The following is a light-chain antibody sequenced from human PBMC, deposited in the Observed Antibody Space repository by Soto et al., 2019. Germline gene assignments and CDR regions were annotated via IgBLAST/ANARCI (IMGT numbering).Light chain of an antibody. Sequence: QPVLTQPPSVSGAPGQRVTISCTGSSSNTGAGYDVHWYQQLPGTAPKLLIYGNSNRPSGVPDRFSGSKSGTSASLAIIGLQAEDEADYYCQSYDSSLSGWVFGGGTKVTVL. CDR3: QSYDSSLSGWV. J-gene: IGLJ3*02. CDR2: GNS. V-gene: IGLV1-40*01. CDR1: SSNTGAGYD.